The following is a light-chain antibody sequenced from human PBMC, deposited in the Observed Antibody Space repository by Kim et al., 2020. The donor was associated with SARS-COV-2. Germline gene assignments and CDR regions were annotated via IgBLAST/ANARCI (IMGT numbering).Light chain of an antibody. CDR2: DAS. CDR3: QHRKT. Sequence: STLSASVGDRVPITCRTSQYITRGLAWYQQKPGKAPKLLIYDASTLDSGVPSRFRGSGSGTEFTLTISSLQPDDFASYYCQHRKTFGQGTKVDIK. J-gene: IGKJ1*01. CDR1: QYITRG. V-gene: IGKV1-5*01.